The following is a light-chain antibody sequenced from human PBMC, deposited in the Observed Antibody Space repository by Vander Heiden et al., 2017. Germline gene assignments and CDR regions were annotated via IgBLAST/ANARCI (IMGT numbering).Light chain of an antibody. CDR3: LQHNSYPLYT. V-gene: IGKV1-17*01. J-gene: IGKJ2*01. CDR1: QGIRND. Sequence: DIQMTQSPSSLSASVGDRVTITCRASQGIRNDLGWYQQKPGKAPKRLIYAASSLQSGVPSRFSASGYRTEFTLTISSRQPEDFAPYYCLQHNSYPLYTFGQWTKLEIK. CDR2: AAS.